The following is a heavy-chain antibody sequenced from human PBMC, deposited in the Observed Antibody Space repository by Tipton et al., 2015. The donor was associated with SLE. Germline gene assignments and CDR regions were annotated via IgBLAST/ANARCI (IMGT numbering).Heavy chain of an antibody. CDR2: IRNWGGGS. CDR1: GFTFSNYD. Sequence: SLRLSCAASGFTFSNYDMTWVRQAPGKGLEWVSNIRNWGGGSSYADSVKGRFTISRDNSKNILYLQRNNLRGDDTAIYYCARSAILASEGYWGQGTLVTVSS. J-gene: IGHJ4*01. CDR3: ARSAILASEGY. D-gene: IGHD3-3*02. V-gene: IGHV3-23*01.